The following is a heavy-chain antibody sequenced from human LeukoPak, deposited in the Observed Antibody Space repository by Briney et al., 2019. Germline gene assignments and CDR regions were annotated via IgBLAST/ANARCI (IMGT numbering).Heavy chain of an antibody. V-gene: IGHV1-46*03. CDR3: ARDQHYATDY. J-gene: IGHJ4*02. D-gene: IGHD2-2*01. CDR2: VSSSGANT. CDR1: GYMFTSYN. Sequence: ASVKVSCKASGYMFTSYNMQWVRQAPGQGLKWMGMVSSSGANTKYAQKFRGRVTMTSDTSTSTVYMELSSLISDDTAVYYCARDQHYATDYWGQGTLVTVCS.